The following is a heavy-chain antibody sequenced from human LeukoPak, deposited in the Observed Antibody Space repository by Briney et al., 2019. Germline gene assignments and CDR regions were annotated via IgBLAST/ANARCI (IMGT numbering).Heavy chain of an antibody. D-gene: IGHD6-19*01. CDR1: GYTFTSYD. V-gene: IGHV1-18*01. CDR2: ISPYNGHT. J-gene: IGHJ4*02. Sequence: ASVKVSCKASGYTFTSYDISWVRQAPGQGLEWMGWISPYNGHTNYAQKLQGRVTMTTDTSTSTAYMEPRSLRSDDTAVYYCARQGSGWYELFDYWGQGTLVTVSS. CDR3: ARQGSGWYELFDY.